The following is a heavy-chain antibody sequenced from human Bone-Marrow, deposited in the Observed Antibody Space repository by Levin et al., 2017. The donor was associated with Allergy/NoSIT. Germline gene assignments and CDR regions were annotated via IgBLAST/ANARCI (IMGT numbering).Heavy chain of an antibody. CDR1: GGSVGIGTYY. V-gene: IGHV4-61*01. CDR3: ARRALEGVGAKTYYYGLDV. D-gene: IGHD1-26*01. J-gene: IGHJ6*02. Sequence: SETLSLTCSVSGGSVGIGTYYWSWIRQPPGKGLEWIGYIYYTGNSNYNPSLRGRLTISMDMSKNQLSLRLTSVTAADTAFYYCARRALEGVGAKTYYYGLDVWGQGTPVTVSS. CDR2: IYYTGNS.